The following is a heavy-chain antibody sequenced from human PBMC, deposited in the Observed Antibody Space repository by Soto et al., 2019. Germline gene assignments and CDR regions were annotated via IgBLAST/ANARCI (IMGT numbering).Heavy chain of an antibody. D-gene: IGHD1-26*01. Sequence: ASVKVSCKGSGYSFTRDSINGLRQAPGQGFEWMGWINPNTGKPTYDQGFTGRFVFSVDTSVSTVYLQISSLKADDSAVYYCARDRASGSFDYWGQGTQVTVSS. J-gene: IGHJ4*02. CDR3: ARDRASGSFDY. V-gene: IGHV7-4-1*01. CDR1: GYSFTRDS. CDR2: INPNTGKP.